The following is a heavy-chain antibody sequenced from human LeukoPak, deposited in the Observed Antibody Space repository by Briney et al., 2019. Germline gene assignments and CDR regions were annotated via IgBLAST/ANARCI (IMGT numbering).Heavy chain of an antibody. D-gene: IGHD6-19*01. J-gene: IGHJ4*02. CDR2: IYTSGST. V-gene: IGHV4-61*02. CDR1: GGSISSGSYY. CDR3: ARVPKGIAVAGIDY. Sequence: SETLSLTCTVSGGSISSGSYYWSWIRQPAGKGLEWIGRIYTSGSTNYNPSLKSRVTISVDTSKNQFSLKLSSVTAADTAVYYCARVPKGIAVAGIDYWGQGTLVTVSS.